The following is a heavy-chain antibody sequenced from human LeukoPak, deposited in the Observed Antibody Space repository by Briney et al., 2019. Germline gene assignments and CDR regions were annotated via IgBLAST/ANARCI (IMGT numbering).Heavy chain of an antibody. V-gene: IGHV3-48*04. CDR1: GFTFSSYS. CDR2: ISSSSSTI. CDR3: ARGNATLNDIVVVVAATLPFDY. D-gene: IGHD2-15*01. J-gene: IGHJ4*02. Sequence: GGSLRLSCAASGFTFSSYSMNWVRQAPGKGLEWVSYISSSSSTIYYADSVKGRFTISRDNAKNSLYLQMNSLRAEDTAVYYCARGNATLNDIVVVVAATLPFDYWGQGTLVTVSS.